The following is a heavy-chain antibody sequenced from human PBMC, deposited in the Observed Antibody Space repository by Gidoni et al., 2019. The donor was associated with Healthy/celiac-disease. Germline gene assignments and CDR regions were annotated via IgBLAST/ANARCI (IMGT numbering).Heavy chain of an antibody. CDR3: ARGYDYVWGSYRFNWFDP. Sequence: QVQLQQWGAGLLKPSETLSLTCAVYGGSFSGYYWSGLRQPPGQGLAWIGEINHSGSTTYNPSLKSRVTISVDTSKNQFSLKLSAGTAADTAVYYCARGYDYVWGSYRFNWFDPWGQGTLVTVSS. CDR1: GGSFSGYY. CDR2: INHSGST. J-gene: IGHJ5*02. V-gene: IGHV4-34*01. D-gene: IGHD3-16*02.